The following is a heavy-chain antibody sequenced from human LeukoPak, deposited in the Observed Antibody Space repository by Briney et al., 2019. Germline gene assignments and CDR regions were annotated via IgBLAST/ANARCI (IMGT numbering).Heavy chain of an antibody. J-gene: IGHJ6*02. Sequence: ASVKVSCKASGYTFTGYYMHWVRHAPGQGLEWMGWINPNSGGTNYAQKFQGWVTMTRDTSISTAYMELSRLRSDDTAVYYCARGRAYDFWSGYYISDLSGMDVWGQGTTVTVSS. D-gene: IGHD3-3*01. CDR1: GYTFTGYY. CDR3: ARGRAYDFWSGYYISDLSGMDV. CDR2: INPNSGGT. V-gene: IGHV1-2*04.